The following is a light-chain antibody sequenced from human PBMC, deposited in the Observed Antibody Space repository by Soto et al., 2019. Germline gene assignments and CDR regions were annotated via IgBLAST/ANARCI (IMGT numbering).Light chain of an antibody. CDR3: QAYGTSHPWT. V-gene: IGKV3-20*01. Sequence: EVVLTQSPGALSLSPGEGVTLSCRASQNVRGNELAWYRQKRGQAPRLLMYGGSTRADGIPDRFSGRGTGTNFTLTISRLEPEDSAVYYCQAYGTSHPWTFGQGTKLEIK. CDR1: QNVRGNE. CDR2: GGS. J-gene: IGKJ1*01.